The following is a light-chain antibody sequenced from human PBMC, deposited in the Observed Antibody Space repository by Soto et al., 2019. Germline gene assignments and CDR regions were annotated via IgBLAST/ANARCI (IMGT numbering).Light chain of an antibody. J-gene: IGKJ2*01. V-gene: IGKV1-39*02. CDR3: QQYNDSFPYT. CDR2: GAK. Sequence: DIQMTQSPSFLSASVGDRVTITCRASQAISNYLNWYQQKPGKAPNLLIFGAKTLQSGVPSRFSGSGYGTDFTLTVSSLQPDDFATYYCQQYNDSFPYTFGQGTKVDIK. CDR1: QAISNY.